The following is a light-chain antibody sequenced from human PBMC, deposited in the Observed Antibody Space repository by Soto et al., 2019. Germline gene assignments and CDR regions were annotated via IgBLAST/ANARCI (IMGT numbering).Light chain of an antibody. J-gene: IGLJ1*01. CDR2: DVS. Sequence: QCVLTQVASVSGSAGEWITISCTGTSSDVGAYNYVSWYQQHPGKAPKLMIYDVSNRPSGISNRFSGSKSGDTASLTISGLQADDEADYYCSSYTSRSTPYAFGTGTKVTVL. V-gene: IGLV2-14*01. CDR3: SSYTSRSTPYA. CDR1: SSDVGAYNY.